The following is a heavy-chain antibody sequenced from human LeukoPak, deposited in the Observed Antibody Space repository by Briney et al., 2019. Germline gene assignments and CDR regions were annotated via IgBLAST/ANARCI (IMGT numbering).Heavy chain of an antibody. V-gene: IGHV3-30*18. CDR3: AKDRSNSWTFDY. CDR1: GFTFSRNR. Sequence: GGSLRLSCAASGFTFSRNRMHWVRQAPGKGLEWVAVITYDGSNKYYTDSVKGRFTISRDTSRNTLYLQMNSLRAEDTAVYYCAKDRSNSWTFDYWGQGTLVTVSS. CDR2: ITYDGSNK. J-gene: IGHJ4*02. D-gene: IGHD6-13*01.